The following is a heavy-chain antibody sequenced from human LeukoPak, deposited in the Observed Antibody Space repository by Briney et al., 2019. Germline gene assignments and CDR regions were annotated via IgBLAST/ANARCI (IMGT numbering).Heavy chain of an antibody. CDR2: IYTSGST. D-gene: IGHD3-10*01. CDR1: GGSIGSHY. J-gene: IGHJ6*03. V-gene: IGHV4-4*07. Sequence: SETLSLTCSVSGGSIGSHYWSWIRQPAGKGLEWIGRIYTSGSTNYNPSLKSRVTMSVDTSKNQFSLNLSSVTAADTAVYYCARVEEGYGSGRRENYYYYYMDVWGKGTTVTISS. CDR3: ARVEEGYGSGRRENYYYYYMDV.